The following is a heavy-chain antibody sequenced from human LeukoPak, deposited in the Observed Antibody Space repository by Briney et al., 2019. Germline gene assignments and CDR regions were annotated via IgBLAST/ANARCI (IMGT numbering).Heavy chain of an antibody. CDR1: GFTFDDYA. J-gene: IGHJ4*02. CDR2: ISWNSGSI. D-gene: IGHD3-22*01. V-gene: IGHV3-9*01. Sequence: PGGSLRLSCAASGFTFDDYAMHWVRQAPGKGLEWVSGISWNSGSIGYADSVKGRFTISRDNARNSLYLQMNSLRAEDTALYYCARSYYYDSSGYYHPPYYFDSWGQGTLVTVSS. CDR3: ARSYYYDSSGYYHPPYYFDS.